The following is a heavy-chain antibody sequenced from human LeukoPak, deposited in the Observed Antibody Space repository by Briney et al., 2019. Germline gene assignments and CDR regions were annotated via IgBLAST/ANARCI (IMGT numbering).Heavy chain of an antibody. D-gene: IGHD2-15*01. CDR1: GFTFSSYG. J-gene: IGHJ4*02. CDR3: ARQHCSGGDCYFFD. V-gene: IGHV3-33*01. Sequence: GGSLRLSCAASGFTFSSYGMHWARQAPGKGLEWVALIWYDGDNKYYADSVKGRFTISRDNSKNTLYLQLNSLRAEDTAVYYCARQHCSGGDCYFFDWGQGTLVTVSS. CDR2: IWYDGDNK.